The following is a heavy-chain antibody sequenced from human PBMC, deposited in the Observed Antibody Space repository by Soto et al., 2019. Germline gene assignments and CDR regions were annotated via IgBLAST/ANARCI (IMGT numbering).Heavy chain of an antibody. D-gene: IGHD1-26*01. V-gene: IGHV4-59*01. J-gene: IGHJ4*02. CDR1: GGSISSYY. CDR3: AREGGIVGAIRFDY. CDR2: IYYSGST. Sequence: SETLSLTCTVSGGSISSYYWSWIRQPPGKGLEWIGYIYYSGSTNYNPSLKSRVTISVDTSKNQFSLKLSSVTAADTAVYYCAREGGIVGAIRFDYWGQGTLVTVSS.